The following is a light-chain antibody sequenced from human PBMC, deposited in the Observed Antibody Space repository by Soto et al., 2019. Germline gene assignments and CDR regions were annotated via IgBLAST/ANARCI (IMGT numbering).Light chain of an antibody. CDR3: QQYDNRPIT. J-gene: IGKJ3*01. CDR1: QDISNY. V-gene: IGKV1-33*01. Sequence: DIQMTQSPSSLSASVGDRVTITCQASQDISNYLNWYQQKPGKAPKLLIYDASNLETGVPSRFSGSGSGTDFTFNISSLQPEDIATYYCQQYDNRPITFGPGTKVDIK. CDR2: DAS.